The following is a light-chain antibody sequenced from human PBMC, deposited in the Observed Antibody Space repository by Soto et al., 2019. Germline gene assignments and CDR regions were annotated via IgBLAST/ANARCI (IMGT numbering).Light chain of an antibody. CDR3: ATWDARLDGVV. J-gene: IGLJ3*02. Sequence: HSVLTQPPSASGTPGQTVTISCSGSSSNIGANTVNWFQHLPGTAPKLLIYSNNQRPSGVPDRFSGSKSGTSVSLAISGLQSEDEADYYCATWDARLDGVVFGGGTKLTVL. CDR1: SSNIGANT. V-gene: IGLV1-44*01. CDR2: SNN.